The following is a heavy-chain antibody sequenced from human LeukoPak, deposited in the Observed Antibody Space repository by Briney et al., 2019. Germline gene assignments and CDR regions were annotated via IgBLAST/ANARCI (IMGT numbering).Heavy chain of an antibody. D-gene: IGHD4-23*01. CDR1: GFTFDDYA. V-gene: IGHV3-9*01. Sequence: PGGSLRLSCAASGFTFDDYAMHWVRQAPGKGLEWVSGISWNSASVGYADSVKGRFTISRDNSKNTLYLQMNSLRAEDTAVYYCAREVDYGGNLDYWGQGTLVTVSS. J-gene: IGHJ4*02. CDR2: ISWNSASV. CDR3: AREVDYGGNLDY.